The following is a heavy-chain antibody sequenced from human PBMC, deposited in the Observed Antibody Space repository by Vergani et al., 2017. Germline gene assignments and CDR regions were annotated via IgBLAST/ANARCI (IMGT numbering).Heavy chain of an antibody. J-gene: IGHJ4*02. V-gene: IGHV2-70*01. Sequence: QVTLRESGPALVKPTQTLTLTCTFSGFPLSTSGMCVSWIRQPPGKALEWLALIDWDDDKYYSTSLKTRLTISKDTSKNQVVLTMTNMDPVDTATYYCARIAYGSADVNYFDYWGQGTLVTVSS. CDR1: GFPLSTSGMC. D-gene: IGHD3-10*01. CDR3: ARIAYGSADVNYFDY. CDR2: IDWDDDK.